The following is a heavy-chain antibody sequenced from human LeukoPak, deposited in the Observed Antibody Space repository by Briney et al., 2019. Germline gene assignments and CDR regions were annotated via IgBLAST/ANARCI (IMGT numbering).Heavy chain of an antibody. CDR3: ARDTTENNYYYYGMDV. CDR2: IIPIFGTA. J-gene: IGHJ6*02. Sequence: SVKVSCKASGYTFTSNYIHWVRQAPGQGLEWMGGIIPIFGTANYAQKFQGRVTITADESTSTAYMELSSLRSEDTAVYYCARDTTENNYYYYGMDVWGQGTTVTVSS. V-gene: IGHV1-69*13. CDR1: GYTFTSNY. D-gene: IGHD1-1*01.